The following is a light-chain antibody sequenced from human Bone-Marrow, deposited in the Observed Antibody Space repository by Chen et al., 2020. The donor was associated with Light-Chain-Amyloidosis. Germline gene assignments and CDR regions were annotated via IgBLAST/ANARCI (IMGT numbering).Light chain of an antibody. CDR2: EDD. CDR3: QSYQGSSQGV. V-gene: IGLV6-57*01. Sequence: NFMLTQPHSGSEAPGKTVLSSGTRSSGSIATNYVQWYQQRPGSSPTTVIYEDDQRPSGVPDRFSGSIDRSSNSASLTISGLKTEDEADYYCQSYQGSSQGVFGGGTKLTVL. J-gene: IGLJ3*02. CDR1: SGSIATNY.